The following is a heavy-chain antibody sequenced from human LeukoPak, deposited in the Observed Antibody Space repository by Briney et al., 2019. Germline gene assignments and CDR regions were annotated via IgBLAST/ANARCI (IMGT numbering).Heavy chain of an antibody. J-gene: IGHJ4*02. D-gene: IGHD4-23*01. CDR1: GFTFSSYG. Sequence: GGSLRLSCAASGFTFSSYGMHWVRQAPGKWLEWVAVIWYDGSNKYYADSVKGRFTISRDNSKNTLYLQMNSLRAEDTAVYYCAKDCLAGGNHFDYWGQGTLVTVSS. CDR3: AKDCLAGGNHFDY. CDR2: IWYDGSNK. V-gene: IGHV3-33*06.